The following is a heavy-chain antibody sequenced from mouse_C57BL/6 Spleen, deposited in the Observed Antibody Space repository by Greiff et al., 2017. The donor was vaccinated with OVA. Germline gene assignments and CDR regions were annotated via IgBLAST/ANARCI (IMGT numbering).Heavy chain of an antibody. CDR2: IRSKSNNYAT. CDR3: VRGDLYPGAMDY. J-gene: IGHJ4*01. CDR1: GFSFNTYA. Sequence: EVQLVESGGGLVQPKGSLKLSCAASGFSFNTYAMNWVRQAPGKGLEWVARIRSKSNNYATYYADSVKDRFTISRDDSESMLYLQMNNLKTEDTAMYYCVRGDLYPGAMDYWGQGTSVTVSS. V-gene: IGHV10-1*01. D-gene: IGHD2-12*01.